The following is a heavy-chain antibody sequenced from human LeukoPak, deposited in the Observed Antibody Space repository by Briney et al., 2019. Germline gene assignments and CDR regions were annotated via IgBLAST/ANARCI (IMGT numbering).Heavy chain of an antibody. CDR3: ARGVWELRSQDYYYYMDV. D-gene: IGHD1-26*01. V-gene: IGHV1-69*13. J-gene: IGHJ6*03. CDR1: GGTFSIYA. Sequence: SVTVSFKASGGTFSIYAISWVRQAPGQGLEWMGGIIPIFGTANYAQKFQGRVTITADESTSTAYMELSSLRSEDTAVYYCARGVWELRSQDYYYYMDVWGKGTTVTVSS. CDR2: IIPIFGTA.